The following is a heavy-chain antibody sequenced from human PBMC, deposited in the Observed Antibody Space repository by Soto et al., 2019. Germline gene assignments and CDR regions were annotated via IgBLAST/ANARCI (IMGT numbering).Heavy chain of an antibody. V-gene: IGHV3-30*18. CDR1: GFTFSSYG. D-gene: IGHD3-22*01. CDR2: ISYVGSNQ. J-gene: IGHJ4*02. CDR3: AKLLYHYDSSGFTADY. Sequence: GGSLRLSCAASGFTFSSYGMYWVRQAPGKGLEWVAGISYVGSNQYYADSMRGRFTISRGNSKNTLYLQMNSLRTEDTAVYYCAKLLYHYDSSGFTADYWGQGT.